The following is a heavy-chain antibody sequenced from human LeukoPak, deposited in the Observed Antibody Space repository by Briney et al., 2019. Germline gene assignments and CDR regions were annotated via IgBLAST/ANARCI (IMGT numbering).Heavy chain of an antibody. CDR1: GLTIGSRY. J-gene: IGHJ2*01. CDR2: LYLAGNT. D-gene: IGHD1-26*01. V-gene: IGHV3-53*01. CDR3: AKDRTVGASYWYFDL. Sequence: PGESLRLSCVASGLTIGSRYMNWVRQAPGKGLEWVSALYLAGNTYYADSVKGRFTISRDSSRNTLFLHMNTLRAEDTAIYYCAKDRTVGASYWYFDLWGRGTLVTVSS.